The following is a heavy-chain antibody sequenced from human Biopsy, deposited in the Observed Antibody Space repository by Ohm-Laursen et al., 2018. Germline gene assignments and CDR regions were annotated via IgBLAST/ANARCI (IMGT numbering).Heavy chain of an antibody. CDR2: FDPEDDRR. D-gene: IGHD3-22*01. V-gene: IGHV1-24*01. J-gene: IGHJ4*02. CDR3: ASLNYYDSSAPIDTIYFFEY. Sequence: SVKVSCQVSGSRLTEVSMHWVRQAPGKGLEWMGGFDPEDDRRLDAQKFQGRLTMSADTSTDTAYMELVSLRSGDTAIYYCASLNYYDSSAPIDTIYFFEYWGQGTLVSVSS. CDR1: GSRLTEVS.